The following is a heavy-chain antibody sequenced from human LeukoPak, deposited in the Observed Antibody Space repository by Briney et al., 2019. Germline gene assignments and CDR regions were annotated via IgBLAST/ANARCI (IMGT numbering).Heavy chain of an antibody. D-gene: IGHD6-13*01. CDR3: ARELGVAAAGPLDY. CDR1: GYTFTGYY. Sequence: ASVKLSCTASGYTFTGYYMHWVRQAPGQGLEWMGWINPNSGGTNYAHKFQDRVTMTRDTSINTAYMELSNLRSDDTAVYFCARELGVAAAGPLDYWGQGTLVAVCS. V-gene: IGHV1-2*02. CDR2: INPNSGGT. J-gene: IGHJ4*02.